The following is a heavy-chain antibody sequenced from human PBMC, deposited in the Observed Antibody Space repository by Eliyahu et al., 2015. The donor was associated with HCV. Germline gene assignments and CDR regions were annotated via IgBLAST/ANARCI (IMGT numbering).Heavy chain of an antibody. CDR3: TTGAPGGFDYYLDV. Sequence: EVQLVESGGGLVKPGGSLRXSXAASGFTFSKAWMSWVRQAPGKGLEWIGRIKSKTDGGTTDYAAPVKGGFTISRDDSKSTLYLQMNSLKTEDTAVYYCTTGAPGGFDYYLDVWGQGTTVTVSS. CDR1: GFTFSKAW. J-gene: IGHJ6*03. V-gene: IGHV3-15*01. CDR2: IKSKTDGGTT. D-gene: IGHD3-10*01.